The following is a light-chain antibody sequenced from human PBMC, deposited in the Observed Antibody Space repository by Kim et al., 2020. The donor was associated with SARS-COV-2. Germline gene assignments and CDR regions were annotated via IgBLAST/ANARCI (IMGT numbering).Light chain of an antibody. CDR2: SAS. V-gene: IGKV3-20*01. CDR1: QSVTANY. CDR3: QQYGSSSIT. Sequence: SPGERATLSCRASQSVTANYLAWYRQTPGQPPRLLIYSASNRASGIPDRFSASGSGTDFTLTISRLEPEDFAVYYCQQYGSSSITFGQGTRLEIK. J-gene: IGKJ5*01.